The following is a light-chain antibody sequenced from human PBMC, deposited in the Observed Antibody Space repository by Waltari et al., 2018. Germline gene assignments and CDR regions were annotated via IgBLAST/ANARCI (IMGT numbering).Light chain of an antibody. V-gene: IGKV1-5*01. Sequence: DIKMNRARAALSASVGDRVTITCRASAGISNWLAWYQQRPGKAPKLLIYNTSSLEYSVPSRFSGSGSGTDFTLTIRGLHLDDFATYYCHQYNRDSWTFGLGTKVEIK. CDR1: AGISNW. CDR3: HQYNRDSWT. CDR2: NTS. J-gene: IGKJ1*01.